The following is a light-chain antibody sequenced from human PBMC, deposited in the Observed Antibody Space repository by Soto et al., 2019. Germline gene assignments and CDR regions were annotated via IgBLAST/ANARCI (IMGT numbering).Light chain of an antibody. CDR1: SSDVGGYNY. CDR3: AARDDSLSGHWV. Sequence: QSALTQPASVSGSPGQSITISCTGTSSDVGGYNYVSWYQHHPGKAPKLMIYEVSNRPSGVSNRFSGSKSGNTASLTISGLRSEDEADYYCAARDDSLSGHWVFGGGTKVTVL. V-gene: IGLV2-14*01. J-gene: IGLJ3*02. CDR2: EVS.